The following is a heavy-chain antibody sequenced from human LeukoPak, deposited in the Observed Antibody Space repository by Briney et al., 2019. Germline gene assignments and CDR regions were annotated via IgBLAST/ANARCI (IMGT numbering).Heavy chain of an antibody. CDR1: GFTFSSYG. CDR3: AKDSSGYPYYFDY. J-gene: IGHJ4*02. Sequence: PGGSLRLSCAASGFTFSSYGMPWVRQAPGKGLEWVAVISYDGSNKYYADSVKGRFTISRDNSKNTLYLQMNSLRAEDTAVYYCAKDSSGYPYYFDYWGQGTLVTVFS. V-gene: IGHV3-30*18. CDR2: ISYDGSNK. D-gene: IGHD3-22*01.